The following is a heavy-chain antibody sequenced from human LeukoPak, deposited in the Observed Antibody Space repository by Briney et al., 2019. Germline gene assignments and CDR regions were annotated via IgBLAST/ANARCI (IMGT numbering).Heavy chain of an antibody. Sequence: GGSLRLSCAASALPPSNYAMSWVRQAPGKGLEWVSTISGSGGSTYYADSVKGRFTISRDNSKNTLYLQMNSLRAEDTAVYYCARRGTIDYYFEYWGQGTLVTVSS. J-gene: IGHJ4*02. CDR3: ARRGTIDYYFEY. V-gene: IGHV3-23*01. CDR1: ALPPSNYA. CDR2: ISGSGGST.